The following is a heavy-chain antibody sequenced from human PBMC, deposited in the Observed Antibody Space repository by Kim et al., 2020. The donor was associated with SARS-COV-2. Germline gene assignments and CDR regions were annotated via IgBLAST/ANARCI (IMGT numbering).Heavy chain of an antibody. V-gene: IGHV3-23*01. CDR2: ISGSGGST. J-gene: IGHJ4*02. Sequence: GGSLRLSCAASGFTFSSYAMSWVRQAPGKGLEWVSAISGSGGSTYYTDSVKGRFTISRDNSKNTLYLQMNSLRAEDTAVYYCAFQLWLPTGFDYWGQGTLVTVSS. D-gene: IGHD5-18*01. CDR1: GFTFSSYA. CDR3: AFQLWLPTGFDY.